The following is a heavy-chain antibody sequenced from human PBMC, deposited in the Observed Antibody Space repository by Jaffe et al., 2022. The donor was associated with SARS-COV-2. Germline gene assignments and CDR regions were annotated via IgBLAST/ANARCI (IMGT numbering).Heavy chain of an antibody. Sequence: QLQLQESGPGLVKPSETLSLTCTVSGGSITTTSYYWGWFRQPPGKGLEWIGSIYYSVGTYYNPSLKSRVSISEDTSKNEISLNLTSVTAADTAVYYCAREGAITAAADYWGQGTLVTVSP. J-gene: IGHJ4*02. CDR2: IYYSVGT. V-gene: IGHV4-39*02. D-gene: IGHD6-13*01. CDR1: GGSITTTSYY. CDR3: AREGAITAAADY.